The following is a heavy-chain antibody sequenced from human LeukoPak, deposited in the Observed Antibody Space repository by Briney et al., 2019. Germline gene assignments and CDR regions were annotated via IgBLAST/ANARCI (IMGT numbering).Heavy chain of an antibody. CDR2: IYHSGST. V-gene: IGHV4-30-2*01. D-gene: IGHD4-23*01. J-gene: IGHJ4*02. CDR1: GGSISSGGYS. CDR3: ARARWGGGNWRAFDY. Sequence: SQTLSLTCAVSGGSISSGGYSWSWIRQPPGKGLEWIGYIYHSGSTYYNPSLKSRVTISVDRSKNQFSLKLSSVTAADTAVYYCARARWGGGNWRAFDYWGQGTLVTVSS.